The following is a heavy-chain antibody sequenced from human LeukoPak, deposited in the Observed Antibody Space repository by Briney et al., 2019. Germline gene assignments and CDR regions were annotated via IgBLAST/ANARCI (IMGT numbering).Heavy chain of an antibody. D-gene: IGHD6-19*01. CDR1: GFTFDDHG. CDR2: IKWNGDST. J-gene: IGHJ4*02. Sequence: GRSLRLSCAASGFTFDDHGMSWVRRAPGKGLEWVSGIKWNGDSTGYADSVKGRFTISRDNAKNSLYLQMNSLRAEDTALYYCARNLGSGWYFPFDHWGQGTLVTVSS. CDR3: ARNLGSGWYFPFDH. V-gene: IGHV3-20*04.